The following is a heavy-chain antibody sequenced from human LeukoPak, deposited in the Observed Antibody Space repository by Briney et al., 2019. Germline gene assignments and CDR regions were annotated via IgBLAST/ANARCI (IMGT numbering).Heavy chain of an antibody. CDR2: ISSSGSTI. CDR3: AELGITMIGGV. Sequence: GGSLRLSCAASGFTFSSSGMSWVRQAPGKGLEWVSYISSSGSTIYYADSVKGRFTISRDNAKNSLYLQMNSLRAEDTAVYYCAELGITMIGGVWGKGTTVTISS. V-gene: IGHV3-48*04. CDR1: GFTFSSSG. D-gene: IGHD3-10*02. J-gene: IGHJ6*04.